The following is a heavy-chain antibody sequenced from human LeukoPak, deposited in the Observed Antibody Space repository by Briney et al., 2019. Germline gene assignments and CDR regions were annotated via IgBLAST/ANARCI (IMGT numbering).Heavy chain of an antibody. CDR2: ISSSGSTI. CDR3: AELGITMIGGV. Sequence: GGSLRLSCAASGFTFSSSGMSWVRQAPGKGLEWVSYISSSGSTIYYADSVKGRFTISRDNAKNSLYLQMNSLRAEDTAVYYCAELGITMIGGVWGKGTTVTISS. V-gene: IGHV3-48*04. CDR1: GFTFSSSG. D-gene: IGHD3-10*02. J-gene: IGHJ6*04.